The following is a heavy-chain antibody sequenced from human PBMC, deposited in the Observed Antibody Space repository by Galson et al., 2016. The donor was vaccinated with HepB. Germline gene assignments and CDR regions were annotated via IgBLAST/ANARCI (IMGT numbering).Heavy chain of an antibody. CDR1: GGAISSESYY. CDR2: ISYSGAT. J-gene: IGHJ6*03. V-gene: IGHV4-31*03. D-gene: IGHD7-27*01. CDR3: ARSLRNAGDYHYYMDV. Sequence: TLSLTCTVSGGAISSESYYWNWVRQHPGKDLEWIGYISYSGATYYNPSLKSRVSISVDTSENQFSLKIASVTAADTAVYYCARSLRNAGDYHYYMDVWGKGTTVSVSS.